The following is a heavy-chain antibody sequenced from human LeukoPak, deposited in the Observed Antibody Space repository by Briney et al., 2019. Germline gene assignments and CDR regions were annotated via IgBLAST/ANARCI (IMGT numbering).Heavy chain of an antibody. CDR1: GFTFSAYW. Sequence: GESLRLSCAASGFTFSAYWMTWVRQAPGKGLEWVTIINEGGSLKYYVDSVKGRFTISRDNSRNTVSLQLSNLRTEDTALYYCAKTSLSDSSGHYYYMDVWGKGTTVTVSS. D-gene: IGHD3-3*01. V-gene: IGHV3-7*01. CDR3: AKTSLSDSSGHYYYMDV. CDR2: INEGGSLK. J-gene: IGHJ6*03.